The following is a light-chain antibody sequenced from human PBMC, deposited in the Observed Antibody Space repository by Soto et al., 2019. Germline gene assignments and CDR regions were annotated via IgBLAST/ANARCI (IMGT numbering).Light chain of an antibody. CDR3: SSYTSSSTLEV. J-gene: IGLJ3*02. Sequence: QSALTQPASVSGSPGQSITISCTGTSSDVGGYNYVSWYQQHPGKAPKLMIYEVSHRPSGVSNRFSGSKSGNTASLTFSGLQAEDEADYYCSSYTSSSTLEVFGGGTKLTVL. CDR2: EVS. V-gene: IGLV2-14*01. CDR1: SSDVGGYNY.